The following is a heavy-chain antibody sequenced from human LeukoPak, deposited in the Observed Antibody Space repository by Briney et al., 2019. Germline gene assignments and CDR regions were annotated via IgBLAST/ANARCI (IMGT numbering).Heavy chain of an antibody. J-gene: IGHJ4*02. CDR3: ARRVVISYYFDY. CDR2: INHSGST. D-gene: IGHD3-3*01. V-gene: IGHV4-34*01. Sequence: SETLSLTCAVSGGSFSGYYWSWIRQPPGKGLEWIGEINHSGSTNYNPSLKSRVTISVDTSKNQFSLKLSSVTAADTAVYYCARRVVISYYFDYWGQGTLVTVSS. CDR1: GGSFSGYY.